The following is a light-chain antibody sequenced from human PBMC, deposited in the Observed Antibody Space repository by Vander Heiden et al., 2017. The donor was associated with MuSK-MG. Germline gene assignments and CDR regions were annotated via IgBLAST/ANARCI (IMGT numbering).Light chain of an antibody. CDR2: DVI. V-gene: IGLV2-14*03. J-gene: IGLJ2*01. CDR1: SSDIGDYNF. CDR3: SSYSDTGTPVI. Sequence: QSALTQPASVSRSPGQSVTTSCPGTSSDIGDYNFVSWYQQHPGRAPRLIIFDVIQRPAGLSDRFSASKSGYTASMTISGLLAEDAAHYYCSSYSDTGTPVIFGGGTKLTVL.